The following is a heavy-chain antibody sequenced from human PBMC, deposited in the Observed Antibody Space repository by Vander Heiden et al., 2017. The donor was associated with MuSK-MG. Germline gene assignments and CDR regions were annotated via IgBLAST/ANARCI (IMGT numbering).Heavy chain of an antibody. CDR1: GFIFKAYY. D-gene: IGHD1-26*01. CDR3: ARDGSSPFDY. CDR2: INPDDGDT. V-gene: IGHV1-2*02. Sequence: AQSGAEVKKPGASVKVSCKGSGFIFKAYYMHWVRQAPGQGLEWMGWINPDDGDTKYAQAFEGRVTMTRDTSIGTVFMEINTLRSDDTAVYFCARDGSSPFDYWVRGNLIGVCS. J-gene: IGHJ4*02.